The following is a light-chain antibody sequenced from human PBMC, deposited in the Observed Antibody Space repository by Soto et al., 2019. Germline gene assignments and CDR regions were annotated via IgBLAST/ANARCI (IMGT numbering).Light chain of an antibody. CDR3: QQYDRFPYT. CDR2: KAS. CDR1: QSISNW. Sequence: DIQMPHAPSTLSASVGDTVTITCRASQSISNWLAWYQQKPGQAPKLLIHKASTLESGVPSRFSGSGSGTEFTLTISSLQPDDFATCYCQQYDRFPYTFGQGTKLETK. J-gene: IGKJ2*01. V-gene: IGKV1-5*03.